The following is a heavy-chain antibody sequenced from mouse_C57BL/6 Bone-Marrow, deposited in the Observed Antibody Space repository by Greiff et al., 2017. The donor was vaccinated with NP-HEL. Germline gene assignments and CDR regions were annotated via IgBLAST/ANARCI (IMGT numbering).Heavy chain of an antibody. Sequence: VQLKESGEGLVKPGGSLKLSCAASGFTFSSYAMSWVRQTPEKRLEWVAYISSGGDYIYYADTVKGRFTISRDNARNTLYLQMSSLKSEDTAMYYCTRVIITTVVAPFDYWGQGTTLTVSS. CDR3: TRVIITTVVAPFDY. CDR2: ISSGGDYI. V-gene: IGHV5-9-1*02. J-gene: IGHJ2*01. D-gene: IGHD1-1*01. CDR1: GFTFSSYA.